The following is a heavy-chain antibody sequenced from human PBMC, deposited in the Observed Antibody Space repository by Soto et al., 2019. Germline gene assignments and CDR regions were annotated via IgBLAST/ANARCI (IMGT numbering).Heavy chain of an antibody. CDR2: ISYDGSNK. D-gene: IGHD2-2*01. V-gene: IGHV3-30-3*01. CDR3: ARDQEYRYCSSTSCRSYGMDV. CDR1: GFTFSSYA. Sequence: VQLVESGGGVVQPGRSLRLSCAASGFTFSSYAMHWVRQAPGKGLEWVAVISYDGSNKYYADSVKGRFTISRDNSKNTLYLQMNSLRAEDTAVYYCARDQEYRYCSSTSCRSYGMDVWGQGTTVTVSS. J-gene: IGHJ6*02.